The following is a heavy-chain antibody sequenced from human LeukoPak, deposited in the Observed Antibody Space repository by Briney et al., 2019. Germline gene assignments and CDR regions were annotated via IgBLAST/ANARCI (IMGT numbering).Heavy chain of an antibody. CDR2: ISWDGGST. Sequence: GGSLRLSCAASGFTFDDYAMHWVRQAPGKGLEWVSLISWDGGSTYYADSVKGRFTISRDNAKNSLYLQMNSLRAEDTAVYYCARVGLFWFDPWGQGTLVTVSS. CDR1: GFTFDDYA. J-gene: IGHJ5*02. D-gene: IGHD2-21*01. V-gene: IGHV3-43D*03. CDR3: ARVGLFWFDP.